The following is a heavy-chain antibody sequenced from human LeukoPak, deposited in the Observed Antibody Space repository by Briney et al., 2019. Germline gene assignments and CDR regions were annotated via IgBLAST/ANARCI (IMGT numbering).Heavy chain of an antibody. CDR3: ARALEVGATDAFDI. Sequence: XVSCXXXXXTFTXXXXHWVRQAPGQGLEWMGIINPSGGSTSYAQKFQGRVTMTRDTSTSTVYMELSSLRSEDTAVYYCARALEVGATDAFDIWGQGTMVTVSS. D-gene: IGHD1-26*01. CDR1: XXTFTXXX. V-gene: IGHV1-46*01. CDR2: INPSGGST. J-gene: IGHJ3*02.